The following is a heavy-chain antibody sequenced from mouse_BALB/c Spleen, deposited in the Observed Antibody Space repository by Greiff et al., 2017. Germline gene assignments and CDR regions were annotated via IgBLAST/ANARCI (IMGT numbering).Heavy chain of an antibody. CDR2: ISYSGSP. J-gene: IGHJ3*01. Sequence: EVKLVESGPGLVKPSQSLSLTCTVTGYSITSDYAWNWIRQFPGNKLEWMGYISYSGSPSYNPSLKSRISITRDTSKNQFFLQLNSVTTEDTATYYCARLRGYDLAYWGQGTLVTVSA. V-gene: IGHV3-2*02. D-gene: IGHD2-2*01. CDR1: GYSITSDYA. CDR3: ARLRGYDLAY.